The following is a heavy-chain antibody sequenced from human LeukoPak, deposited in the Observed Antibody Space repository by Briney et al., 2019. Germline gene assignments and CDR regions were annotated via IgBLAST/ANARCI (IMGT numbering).Heavy chain of an antibody. D-gene: IGHD3-22*01. CDR2: INPNSGGT. Sequence: GASVKVSCKASGYTFTGNNMTWVGQAPGQGLEWLGGINPNSGGTNYAQKIHGRVTLTRDTSISTDYMELRRLRSDDTAVYYCARGAHYHDSSPGYDYWGQGTLVTVSS. CDR3: ARGAHYHDSSPGYDY. J-gene: IGHJ4*02. V-gene: IGHV1-2*02. CDR1: GYTFTGNN.